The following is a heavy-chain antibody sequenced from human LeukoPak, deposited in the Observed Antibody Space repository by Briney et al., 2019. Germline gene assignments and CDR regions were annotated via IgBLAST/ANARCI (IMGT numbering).Heavy chain of an antibody. CDR1: GFTFDDYA. J-gene: IGHJ3*02. V-gene: IGHV3-43D*03. CDR2: ISWDGGST. D-gene: IGHD5-18*01. CDR3: ATEGSPYGYHAVGI. Sequence: GGSLRLSCAASGFTFDDYAMHWVRQAPGKGLEWVSLISWDGGSTYYADSVKGRFTISRDNSKNSLYLQMNSLRAEDTALYYCATEGSPYGYHAVGIWGQGTMVTVSS.